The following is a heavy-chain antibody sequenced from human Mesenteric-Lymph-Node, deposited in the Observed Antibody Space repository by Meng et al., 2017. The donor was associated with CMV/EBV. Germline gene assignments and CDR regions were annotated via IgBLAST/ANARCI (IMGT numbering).Heavy chain of an antibody. Sequence: GESLKISCAASGFTVSGNYMTWVRQAPGKGLEWVSVIYSAGSSTYYADSVKGRFTISRDNSKNTLYLQMNCLRAEDTAVYYCAKVGYSGSYYTSGDACDVWGQGTMVTVSS. CDR2: IYSAGSST. CDR3: AKVGYSGSYYTSGDACDV. V-gene: IGHV3-23*03. CDR1: GFTVSGNY. D-gene: IGHD1-26*01. J-gene: IGHJ3*01.